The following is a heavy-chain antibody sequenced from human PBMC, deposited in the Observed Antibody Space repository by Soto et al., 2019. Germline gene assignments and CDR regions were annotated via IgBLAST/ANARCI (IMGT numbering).Heavy chain of an antibody. CDR2: MNPNSGNT. CDR1: GYAFTSYV. CDR3: AKEGSPKVSRWEDY. D-gene: IGHD1-26*01. J-gene: IGHJ4*02. V-gene: IGHV1-8*02. Sequence: ASLKGACKDSGYAFTSYVTNCVRSATGQGLEWMGWMNPNSGNTGYAQKFQGRATMTRNTSISTAYMELSSLRPEDTAMYYWAKEGSPKVSRWEDYWGQGSLDTVTS.